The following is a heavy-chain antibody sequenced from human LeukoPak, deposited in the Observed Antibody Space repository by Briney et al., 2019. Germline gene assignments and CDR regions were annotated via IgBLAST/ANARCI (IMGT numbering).Heavy chain of an antibody. CDR3: ARGVIVVVSYYMDV. Sequence: SETLSLTCAVYGGSFSGYYWSWIRQPPGKGLEWSGEINHSGSTNYNPSLKSRVTISVDTSKNQFSLKLSSVTAADTAVYYCARGVIVVVSYYMDVWGKGTTVTVSS. J-gene: IGHJ6*03. CDR2: INHSGST. V-gene: IGHV4-34*01. CDR1: GGSFSGYY. D-gene: IGHD2-2*01.